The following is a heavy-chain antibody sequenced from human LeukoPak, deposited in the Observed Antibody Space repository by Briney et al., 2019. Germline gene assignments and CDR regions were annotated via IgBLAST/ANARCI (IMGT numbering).Heavy chain of an antibody. CDR3: VRDNAYTFDY. Sequence: GGSLRLSCAVSGFKFSSYWMNWVRQVPGKGLMWVAHINTNGDSANYADSVKGRFTISRDNAKSTLSLQMNSLRAEDTAIYYCVRDNAYTFDYWGQGALVTVSS. V-gene: IGHV3-74*01. CDR1: GFKFSSYW. D-gene: IGHD5-24*01. J-gene: IGHJ4*01. CDR2: INTNGDSA.